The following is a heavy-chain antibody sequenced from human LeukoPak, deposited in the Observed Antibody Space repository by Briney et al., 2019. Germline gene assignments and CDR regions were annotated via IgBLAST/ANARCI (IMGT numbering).Heavy chain of an antibody. CDR2: IYHSGRT. Sequence: SETLSLTCTVSGYSISSGYYWGWIRQPPGKGLEWIGNIYHSGRTYYNPSLKSRVTISVDTSKNQFSLKLSSVTAADTAVYYCASGVLYCSGGSCYGSRQRYYYYYMDVWGKGTTVTVSS. J-gene: IGHJ6*03. CDR3: ASGVLYCSGGSCYGSRQRYYYYYMDV. D-gene: IGHD2-15*01. CDR1: GYSISSGYY. V-gene: IGHV4-38-2*02.